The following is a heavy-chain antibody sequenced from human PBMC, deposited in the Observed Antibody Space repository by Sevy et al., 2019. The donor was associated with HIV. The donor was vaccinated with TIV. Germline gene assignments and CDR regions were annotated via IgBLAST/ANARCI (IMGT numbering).Heavy chain of an antibody. D-gene: IGHD6-6*01. J-gene: IGHJ5*02. CDR1: GYSISSGYY. Sequence: SETLSLTCAVSGYSISSGYYWGWIRQPPGKGLEGIGSIYHSGSTYYNPSLKSRVTISVDTSKNQFSLKLSSVTAADTAVYYCARDTRIAYRPDWFDPWGQGTLVTVSS. CDR3: ARDTRIAYRPDWFDP. V-gene: IGHV4-38-2*02. CDR2: IYHSGST.